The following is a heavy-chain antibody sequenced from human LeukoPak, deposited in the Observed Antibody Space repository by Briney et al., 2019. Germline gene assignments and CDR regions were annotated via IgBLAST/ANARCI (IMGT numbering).Heavy chain of an antibody. CDR2: INPNSGGT. D-gene: IGHD1-14*01. V-gene: IGHV1-2*02. Sequence: GASVKVSCKASGYTFTGYYMHWVRQAPGQGLEWMGWINPNSGGTNYAQKFQGRVTMTRDTSISTAYMELSRLRSDDTAVYYCARAGYRKGGLYYMDVWGKGTTVTISS. CDR3: ARAGYRKGGLYYMDV. CDR1: GYTFTGYY. J-gene: IGHJ6*03.